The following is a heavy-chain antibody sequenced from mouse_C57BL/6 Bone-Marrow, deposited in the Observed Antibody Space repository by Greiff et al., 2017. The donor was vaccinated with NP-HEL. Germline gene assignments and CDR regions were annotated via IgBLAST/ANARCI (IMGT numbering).Heavy chain of an antibody. CDR3: ARHGRDAMDY. J-gene: IGHJ4*01. V-gene: IGHV5-6*01. Sequence: EVKLMESGGDLVKPGGSLKLSCAASGFTFSSYGMSWVRQTPDKSLEWVAIISSGGSYTYYPDSLKGRSTFSRDNAKNTPYLQISSLKSEDTAMYDCARHGRDAMDYWGQGTSVTVSA. CDR2: ISSGGSYT. CDR1: GFTFSSYG.